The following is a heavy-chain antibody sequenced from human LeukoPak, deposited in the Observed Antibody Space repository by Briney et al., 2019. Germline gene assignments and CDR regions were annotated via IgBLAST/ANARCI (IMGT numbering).Heavy chain of an antibody. J-gene: IGHJ4*02. Sequence: SLRLSCAASGFTFDDCAMHWVRQAPGKGLEWVSGISWNSGSIGYADSVKGRFTISRDNAKNSLYLRMNSLRAEDTALYYCAKDIIPTIAAAGTADYWGQGTLVTVSS. D-gene: IGHD6-13*01. CDR2: ISWNSGSI. V-gene: IGHV3-9*01. CDR3: AKDIIPTIAAAGTADY. CDR1: GFTFDDCA.